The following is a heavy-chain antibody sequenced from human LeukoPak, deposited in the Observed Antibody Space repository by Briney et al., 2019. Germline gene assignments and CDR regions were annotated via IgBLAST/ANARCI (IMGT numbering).Heavy chain of an antibody. V-gene: IGHV4-38-2*02. Sequence: SETLSLTCTVSGYSISSGYYWGWIRQPPGKGLEWIGSIYHSGSTYYNPSLKSRVTISVDTSKNQFSLKLSSVTAADTAVYYCARAYYYDSSKFDYWGQGTLVTVSS. CDR1: GYSISSGYY. J-gene: IGHJ4*02. CDR3: ARAYYYDSSKFDY. CDR2: IYHSGST. D-gene: IGHD3-22*01.